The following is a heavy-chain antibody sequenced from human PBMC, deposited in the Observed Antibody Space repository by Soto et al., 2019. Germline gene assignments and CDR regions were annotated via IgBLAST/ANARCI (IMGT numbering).Heavy chain of an antibody. CDR3: ATSYYDYVWGSYRDHPFDY. J-gene: IGHJ4*02. V-gene: IGHV1-24*01. Sequence: ASLKVSCKVSGYTLTELSMHWVRQAPGKGLEWMGGFDPEDGETIYAQKFQGRVTMTEDTSTDTAYMELSSLRSEDTAVYYCATSYYDYVWGSYRDHPFDYWGQGTLVTVSS. CDR1: GYTLTELS. D-gene: IGHD3-16*02. CDR2: FDPEDGET.